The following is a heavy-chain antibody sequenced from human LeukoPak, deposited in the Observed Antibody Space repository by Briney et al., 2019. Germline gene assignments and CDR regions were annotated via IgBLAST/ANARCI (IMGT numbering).Heavy chain of an antibody. Sequence: GGSLRLSCAASGFTFHDYIMHWVRQTPERGLEWVSLITWDGINTFSADSVKGRFTISRDNAKNSLDLQMNSLRAEDTAVYYCARDTLGEGEDANYAVYYFDYWGQGTPVTVSS. V-gene: IGHV3-43*01. CDR2: ITWDGINT. CDR1: GFTFHDYI. J-gene: IGHJ4*02. CDR3: ARDTLGEGEDANYAVYYFDY. D-gene: IGHD4/OR15-4a*01.